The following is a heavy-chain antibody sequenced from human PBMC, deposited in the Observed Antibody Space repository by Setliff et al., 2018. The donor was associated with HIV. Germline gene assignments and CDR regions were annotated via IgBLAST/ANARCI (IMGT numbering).Heavy chain of an antibody. CDR2: IDPTTGDT. J-gene: IGHJ3*02. D-gene: IGHD6-19*01. CDR1: GYTFTAYY. V-gene: IGHV1-2*06. Sequence: ASVKVSCKASGYTFTAYYIHWVRQAPGQGLEWMGRIDPTTGDTRYTRRFQGRVTMTRDTSTSTAYMELRSLRSDDTAVYYCARDSEPGIAVAGTRFYAFDIWGQGTMVTVS. CDR3: ARDSEPGIAVAGTRFYAFDI.